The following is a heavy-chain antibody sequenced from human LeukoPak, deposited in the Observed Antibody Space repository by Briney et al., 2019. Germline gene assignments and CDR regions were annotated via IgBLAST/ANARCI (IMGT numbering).Heavy chain of an antibody. CDR1: GFTFGDYA. V-gene: IGHV3-49*04. J-gene: IGHJ4*02. CDR2: IESETYGGTA. CDR3: TRDQTPYY. Sequence: GGSLRLSCTAPGFTFGDYAMTWVRQAPGEGLERVGFIESETYGGTAESAASVKGKLTIARDDSKSIAYLQMNSLKTEDTAVYYCTRDQTPYYWGQGTLVTVSS.